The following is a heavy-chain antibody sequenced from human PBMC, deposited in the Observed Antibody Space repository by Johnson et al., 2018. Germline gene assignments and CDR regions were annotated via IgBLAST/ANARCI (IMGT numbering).Heavy chain of an antibody. CDR3: ARDFNYDFWSGYYNWFDP. V-gene: IGHV3-30*03. D-gene: IGHD3-3*01. J-gene: IGHJ5*02. CDR1: GFTFSSYG. Sequence: QVQLVQSGGGVVQPGRSLRLSCAASGFTFSSYGMHWVRQAPGKGLEWVAVISYDGSNKYYADSVKGRFTISRDHSKNSLYLQMNSRRAEDTAVYYCARDFNYDFWSGYYNWFDPWGQGTLVTVSS. CDR2: ISYDGSNK.